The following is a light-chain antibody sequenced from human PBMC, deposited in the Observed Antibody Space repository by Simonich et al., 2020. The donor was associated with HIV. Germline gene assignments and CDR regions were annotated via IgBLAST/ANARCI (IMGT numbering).Light chain of an antibody. Sequence: QPVLTQPPSASASLGASVTLTCTLSSGYRDYKVAWYQQRPGKGPRFVMRVGTGGLGGSKGDGIPVRLSGLGSGLNRYLTIKNIQEEDESDYHCGADHGSGSNFVWVFGGGTKLTVL. V-gene: IGLV9-49*01. CDR1: SGYRDYK. J-gene: IGLJ3*02. CDR3: GADHGSGSNFVWV. CDR2: VGTGGLGG.